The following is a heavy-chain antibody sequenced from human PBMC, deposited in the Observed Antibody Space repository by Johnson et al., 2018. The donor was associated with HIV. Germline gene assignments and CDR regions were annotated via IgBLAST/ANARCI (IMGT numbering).Heavy chain of an antibody. CDR3: ARDRPSGWPDAFDS. D-gene: IGHD6-19*01. V-gene: IGHV3-11*04. CDR2: IMTSGSTL. CDR1: GFTFSHYY. Sequence: QVQLVESGGGLVKPGGSLRLSCAASGFTFSHYYMSWIRQAPGKGLEWVSYIMTSGSTLYYADSVKGRFTLSRDNSKNTLYLQMNSLRPEDTAVYYCARDRPSGWPDAFDSWGQGTMVTVSS. J-gene: IGHJ3*02.